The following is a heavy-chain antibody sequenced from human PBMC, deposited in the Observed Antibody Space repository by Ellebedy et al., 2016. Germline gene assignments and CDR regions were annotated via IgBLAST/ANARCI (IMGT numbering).Heavy chain of an antibody. J-gene: IGHJ6*02. V-gene: IGHV1-8*01. Sequence: ASVKVSCKASGYTFTSYDINWVRQATGQGLEWMGWMNPNSGNTGYAQKFQGRVTMTRNTSISTAYMELSSLRSEDTAVYYCARGSYCSSTSCYVSDGMDVWGQGTAVTVSS. D-gene: IGHD2-2*01. CDR3: ARGSYCSSTSCYVSDGMDV. CDR2: MNPNSGNT. CDR1: GYTFTSYD.